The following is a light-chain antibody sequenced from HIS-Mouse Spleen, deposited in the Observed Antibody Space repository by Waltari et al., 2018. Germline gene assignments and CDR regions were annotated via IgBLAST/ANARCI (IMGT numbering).Light chain of an antibody. CDR1: SSDVGSYNL. J-gene: IGLJ2*01. CDR2: EGS. CDR3: CSYAGSSTVV. Sequence: QSALTQPASVSGSPGQSITIPCTGTSSDVGSYNLFSWYQQHPGKAHKLMIYEGSKRPSGVSNRFSGSKSGNTASLTISGLQAEDEADYYCCSYAGSSTVVFGGGTKLTVL. V-gene: IGLV2-23*01.